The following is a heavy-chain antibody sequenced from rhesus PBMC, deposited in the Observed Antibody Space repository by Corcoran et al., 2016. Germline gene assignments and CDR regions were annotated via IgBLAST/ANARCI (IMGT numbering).Heavy chain of an antibody. CDR1: GGSISGYYY. D-gene: IGHD2-2*01. CDR2: IYGNSAST. V-gene: IGHV4-143*01. Sequence: QVQLQESGPGLVKPSETLSLTCTVSGGSISGYYYWSWIRQPPGKGLEWIGGIYGNSASTYYNPNLKSRLTVLVDTYRTQVSLKLTSVTAADTAVYYCVRNRYRFDVWGAGVLVTVSS. CDR3: VRNRYRFDV. J-gene: IGHJ5-1*01.